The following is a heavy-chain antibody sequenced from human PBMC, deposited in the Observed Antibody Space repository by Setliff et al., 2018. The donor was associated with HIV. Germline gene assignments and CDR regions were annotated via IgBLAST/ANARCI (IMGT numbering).Heavy chain of an antibody. CDR1: GFSFSDYH. V-gene: IGHV3-48*04. Sequence: PGGSLRLSCAASGFSFSDYHMNWARQAPGKGLEWISFISSSSSPIYNADSVKGRFTISRDNAKNSLFLQMNSLRAEDTAMYYCARLDFFDISTYPPYDSWGQGTLVTVSS. J-gene: IGHJ4*02. CDR3: ARLDFFDISTYPPYDS. D-gene: IGHD3-22*01. CDR2: ISSSSSPI.